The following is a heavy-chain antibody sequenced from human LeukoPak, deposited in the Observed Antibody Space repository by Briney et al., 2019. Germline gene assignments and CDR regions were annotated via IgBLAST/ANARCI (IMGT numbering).Heavy chain of an antibody. Sequence: PSETLSLTCTVSGGSISSSSYYWGWIRQPPGEGLEWIGRIYYSGSTYYNPSLQSRVTISVDTSKNQFSLKLSSMTAADTAVYYCASSTGSFGYWGQGTLVTVSS. D-gene: IGHD4-17*01. V-gene: IGHV4-39*01. CDR3: ASSTGSFGY. CDR2: IYYSGST. CDR1: GGSISSSSYY. J-gene: IGHJ4*02.